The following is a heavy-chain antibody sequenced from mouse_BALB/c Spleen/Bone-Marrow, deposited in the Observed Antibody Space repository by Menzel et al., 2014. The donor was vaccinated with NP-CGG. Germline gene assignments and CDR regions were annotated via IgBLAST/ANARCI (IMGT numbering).Heavy chain of an antibody. CDR3: ARWHWGAMDY. CDR2: IYSGSGNT. CDR1: GYTFTDYH. V-gene: IGHV1-84*02. Sequence: QVQLKESGPELVKPGASVKISCKASGYTFTDYHINWVKQKPGQGLEWIGWIYSGSGNTKYNEKFKGKATLTVDTSSSTAYMQLSSLTSEDTAVYFCARWHWGAMDYWGQGTSVTVSS. J-gene: IGHJ4*01.